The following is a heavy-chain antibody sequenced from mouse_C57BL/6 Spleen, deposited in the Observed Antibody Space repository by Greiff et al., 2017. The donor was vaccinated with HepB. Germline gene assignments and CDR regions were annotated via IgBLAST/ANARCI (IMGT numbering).Heavy chain of an antibody. V-gene: IGHV1-81*01. Sequence: VQLQQSGAELARPGASVKLSCKASGYTFTSYGISWVKQRTGQGLEWIGEIYPRSGNTYYNEKCKGKATLTEDKSSRTAYMELRSLTSEDSAVDFCARSGDGYYSGDYAMDYWGQGTSVTVSS. D-gene: IGHD2-3*01. CDR2: IYPRSGNT. J-gene: IGHJ4*01. CDR1: GYTFTSYG. CDR3: ARSGDGYYSGDYAMDY.